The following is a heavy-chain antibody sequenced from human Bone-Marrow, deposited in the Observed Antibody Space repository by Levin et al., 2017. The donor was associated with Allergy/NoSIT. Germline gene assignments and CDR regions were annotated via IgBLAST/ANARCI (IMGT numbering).Heavy chain of an antibody. CDR1: GFIFSDYW. Sequence: GGSLRLSCAASGFIFSDYWMTWVRQTPGKGLEWVANIKEDGSEGFYVDSVKGRFTVSRDKAGKTVFLQMNSLRAEDTAVYYCASLGSVVTSTGALDYWGQGALVTVSS. CDR2: IKEDGSEG. CDR3: ASLGSVVTSTGALDY. J-gene: IGHJ4*02. D-gene: IGHD2-15*01. V-gene: IGHV3-7*01.